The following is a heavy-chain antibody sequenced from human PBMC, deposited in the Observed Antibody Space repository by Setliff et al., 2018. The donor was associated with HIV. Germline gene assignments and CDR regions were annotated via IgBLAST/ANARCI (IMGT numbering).Heavy chain of an antibody. V-gene: IGHV1-2*02. Sequence: ASVKVSCKASGYTFTGYYIHWVRQAPGQGLEWMGWINPNNGGTNYAQKFQGRVTMTRDTSISTAYMELSWLRSDDTAMFYCARDPGVLGYCSGSICYTSGYFQHCGQGTVVTVSS. CDR3: ARDPGVLGYCSGSICYTSGYFQH. CDR2: INPNNGGT. CDR1: GYTFTGYY. D-gene: IGHD2-15*01. J-gene: IGHJ1*01.